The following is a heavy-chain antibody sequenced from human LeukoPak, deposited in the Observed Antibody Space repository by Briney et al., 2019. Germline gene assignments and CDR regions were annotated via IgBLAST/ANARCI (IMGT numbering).Heavy chain of an antibody. CDR2: IYYSGST. CDR3: VAVAAYDAFDI. D-gene: IGHD6-19*01. J-gene: IGHJ3*02. V-gene: IGHV4-59*01. CDR1: GGSISSYY. Sequence: SETLSLTCTVSGGSISSYYWSWIRQPPGKGLEWIGYIYYSGSTNYNPSLKSRVTISVDTSKNQFSLKLSSVTAADTAVYYCVAVAAYDAFDIWGHGTMVTVSS.